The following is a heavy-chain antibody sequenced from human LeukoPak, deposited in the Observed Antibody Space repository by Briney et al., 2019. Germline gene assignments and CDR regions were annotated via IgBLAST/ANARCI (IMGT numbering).Heavy chain of an antibody. CDR2: IYWNDCK. CDR1: GFSISTSGVA. Sequence: SGPTLVNPTQTLTLTCTFSGFSISTSGVAVGWFRRPPGGALEWLAVIYWNDCKYYSPSLQSRLTIAKDTSKNQVVLTMTNMDPVDTATFYCARRRSPSNGDWFDPWGQGTLVTVSS. J-gene: IGHJ5*02. D-gene: IGHD4-17*01. V-gene: IGHV2-5*01. CDR3: ARRRSPSNGDWFDP.